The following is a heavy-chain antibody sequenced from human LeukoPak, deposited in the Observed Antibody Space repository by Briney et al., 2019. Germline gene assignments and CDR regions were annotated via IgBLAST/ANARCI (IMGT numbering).Heavy chain of an antibody. CDR1: GGSLTGYY. CDR2: INRDGSS. V-gene: IGHV4-34*01. J-gene: IGHJ1*01. Sequence: SETLSLTCDVSGGSLTGYYWSWVRQPPGKGLEWIGEINRDGSSYNNPSLKSRVTISIDTSKNQFSLRLSSVTAADTGVYYCARSNSYGPGTHYLHHWGQGTLVTVSS. CDR3: ARSNSYGPGTHYLHH. D-gene: IGHD3-10*01.